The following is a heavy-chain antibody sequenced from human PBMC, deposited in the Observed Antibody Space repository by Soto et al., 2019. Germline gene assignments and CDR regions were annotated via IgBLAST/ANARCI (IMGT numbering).Heavy chain of an antibody. Sequence: PGGSLRLSCAASGFTFSSYDMHWVRQATGKGLEWVSGIGTAGDTYYPDSVKGRFTISRENGKNSLYLQMNSLRAGDTAVYYCARANYDSSGYYYYGMDVWGQGTTVTVSS. V-gene: IGHV3-13*01. J-gene: IGHJ6*02. CDR3: ARANYDSSGYYYYGMDV. CDR2: IGTAGDT. D-gene: IGHD3-22*01. CDR1: GFTFSSYD.